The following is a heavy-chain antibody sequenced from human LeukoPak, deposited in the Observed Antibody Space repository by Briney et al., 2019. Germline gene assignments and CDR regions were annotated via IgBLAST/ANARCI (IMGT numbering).Heavy chain of an antibody. CDR2: IYTSGST. D-gene: IGHD3-10*02. V-gene: IGHV4-4*07. CDR1: GGSISSYY. J-gene: IGHJ4*02. CDR3: ARARFGEDDFDY. Sequence: SETLSLTCTVSGGSISSYYWSWIRQPAGKGLGWIGRIYTSGSTNYNPSLKSRVTMSVDTSKNQFSLKLSSVTAADTAVYYCARARFGEDDFDYWGQGTLVTVSS.